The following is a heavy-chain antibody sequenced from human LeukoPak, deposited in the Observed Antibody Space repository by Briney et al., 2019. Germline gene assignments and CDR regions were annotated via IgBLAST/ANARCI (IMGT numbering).Heavy chain of an antibody. Sequence: RGSLRLSCAPSGFTFINYLMSWVRQAPGEGRGGVGNIKQEGSEKYYVDSVRGRFTISRDNAKNSLYLQMNSLRAEDTAMYYCTRDSGTIPPGDYWGQGTLVTVSS. CDR2: IKQEGSEK. CDR1: GFTFINYL. J-gene: IGHJ4*02. V-gene: IGHV3-7*01. CDR3: TRDSGTIPPGDY. D-gene: IGHD2-21*01.